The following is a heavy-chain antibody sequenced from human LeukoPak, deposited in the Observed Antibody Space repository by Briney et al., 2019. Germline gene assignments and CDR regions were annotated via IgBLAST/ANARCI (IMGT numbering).Heavy chain of an antibody. CDR2: ISSDSSHI. CDR1: GFAFNFFS. Sequence: NPGGSLRLSCATSGFAFNFFSMNWVRQVPGKGLEWISSISSDSSHIYYADSVKGRFTISRDNAKNSLYLQMNSLRAEDTAVYYCARGSSGSPHDPWGQGTLVTVSS. CDR3: ARGSSGSPHDP. V-gene: IGHV3-21*01. D-gene: IGHD1-26*01. J-gene: IGHJ5*02.